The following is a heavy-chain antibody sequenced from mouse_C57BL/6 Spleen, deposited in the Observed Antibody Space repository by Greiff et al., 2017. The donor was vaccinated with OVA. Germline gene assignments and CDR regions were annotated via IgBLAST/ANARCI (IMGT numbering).Heavy chain of an antibody. CDR3: TTDEDYAMDY. CDR1: GFNIKDDY. CDR2: LAPENGDT. V-gene: IGHV14-4*01. J-gene: IGHJ4*01. Sequence: EVQLQQSGAELVRPGASVKLSCTASGFNIKDDYMHWVKQRPEQGLAWICWLAPENGDTEYASKFQGKATITADTSSNTAYLQLSSLTSEDTAVYYCTTDEDYAMDYWGQGTSVTVSS.